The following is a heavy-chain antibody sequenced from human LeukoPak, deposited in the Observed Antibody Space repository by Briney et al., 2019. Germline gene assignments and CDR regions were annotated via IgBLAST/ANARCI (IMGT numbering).Heavy chain of an antibody. CDR2: IIPIFGTA. CDR1: GGTFSSYA. CDR3: ARARGYSSGFDY. Sequence: ASVKVSCKASGGTFSSYAISWVRQAPGQGLEWMGGIIPIFGTANYAQKFQGRVTITADESTSTAYMELSSLRSEDTAVYYCARARGYSSGFDYWGQGTLVTVSS. V-gene: IGHV1-69*13. D-gene: IGHD6-19*01. J-gene: IGHJ4*02.